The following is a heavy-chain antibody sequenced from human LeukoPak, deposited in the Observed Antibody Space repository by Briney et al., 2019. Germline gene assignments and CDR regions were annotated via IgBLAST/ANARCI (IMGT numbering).Heavy chain of an antibody. CDR1: GYTFTGYY. Sequence: ASVKVSCKASGYTFTGYYMHWVRQAPGQGLEWMGWINPNSGGTNYAQKFQGRVTMTRDTSISTAYMELSRLRSDDTAVYYCATAVGYCSSTSCNPLDAFDIWGQGTMVTVSS. CDR3: ATAVGYCSSTSCNPLDAFDI. CDR2: INPNSGGT. V-gene: IGHV1-2*02. D-gene: IGHD2-2*01. J-gene: IGHJ3*02.